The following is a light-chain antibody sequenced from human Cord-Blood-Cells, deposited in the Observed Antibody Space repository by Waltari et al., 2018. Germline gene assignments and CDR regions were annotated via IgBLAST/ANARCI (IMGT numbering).Light chain of an antibody. CDR2: LGS. Sequence: DIVMTQSPLSLPVTPGEPASISCRSSQSLLHSNGYNYLDWYLQKPGQSPQLLIYLGSNRASGVPDRFSVSGSGTDFTLKISRVEAEDVGVYYCMQALQTGFTFGPGTKVDIK. CDR3: MQALQTGFT. V-gene: IGKV2-28*01. CDR1: QSLLHSNGYNY. J-gene: IGKJ3*01.